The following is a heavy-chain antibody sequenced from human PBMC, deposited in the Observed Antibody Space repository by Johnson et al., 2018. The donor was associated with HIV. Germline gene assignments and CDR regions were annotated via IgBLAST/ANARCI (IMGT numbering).Heavy chain of an antibody. CDR1: GFTVSSNY. Sequence: QVQLVESGGGLVQPGGSLRLSCAASGFTVSSNYMSWIRQAPGKGLEWVSNISSSGSTIYYADSVKGRFTISRDNAKNSLYLQMNSLRAEDTAVYYCARTPSLPGAFDIWGQGTMVTVSS. CDR3: ARTPSLPGAFDI. V-gene: IGHV3-11*04. CDR2: ISSSGSTI. J-gene: IGHJ3*02.